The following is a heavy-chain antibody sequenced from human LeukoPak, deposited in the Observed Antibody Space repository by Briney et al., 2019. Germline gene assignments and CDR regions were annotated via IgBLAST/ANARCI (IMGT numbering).Heavy chain of an antibody. J-gene: IGHJ4*02. V-gene: IGHV3-13*01. CDR2: IGIRGDT. CDR1: GFTFIDYD. D-gene: IGHD3-10*01. CDR3: AKDQKATYGSGSAEEGDY. Sequence: PGGSLRLSCAASGFTFIDYDMHWVRQVIGKGLEWVSAIGIRGDTHYSGSVKGRFTISRENAESSLYLQMNSLRAEDTAVYYCAKDQKATYGSGSAEEGDYWGQGTLVTVSS.